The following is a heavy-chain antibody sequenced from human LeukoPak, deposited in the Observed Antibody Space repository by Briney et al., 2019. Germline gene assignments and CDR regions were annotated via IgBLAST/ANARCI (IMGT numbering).Heavy chain of an antibody. V-gene: IGHV4-59*01. CDR3: AREGTAGTNLNWFDP. CDR2: ISYSGST. D-gene: IGHD1-1*01. CDR1: GGSISSYY. Sequence: SETLSLTCTVSGGSISSYYWSWIRQPPGKGLEWIGYISYSGSTNINPSLKSRVTISVDTSKNQFSLKLSFVTAADTAVYYCAREGTAGTNLNWFDPWGQGTLVTVSS. J-gene: IGHJ5*02.